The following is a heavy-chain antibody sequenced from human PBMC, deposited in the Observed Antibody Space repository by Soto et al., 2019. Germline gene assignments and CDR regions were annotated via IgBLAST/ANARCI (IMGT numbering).Heavy chain of an antibody. CDR3: ARDTGLAPTVWGY. J-gene: IGHJ4*03. V-gene: IGHV4-31*03. CDR1: GDSIRGGGHY. Sequence: QVQLQESGPGLVKPSQTLSLTCSVSGDSIRGGGHYWNWIRQFPGEGLEWLGYVYHSGSTHYNPSLRGRLTISIDTSKNQVSLRLISVTAADAALYYCARDTGLAPTVWGYWGHGTQVTVSS. CDR2: VYHSGST. D-gene: IGHD7-27*01.